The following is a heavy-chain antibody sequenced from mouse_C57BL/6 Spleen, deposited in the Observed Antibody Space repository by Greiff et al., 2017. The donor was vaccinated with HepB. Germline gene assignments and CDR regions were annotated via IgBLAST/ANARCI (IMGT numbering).Heavy chain of an antibody. Sequence: QVQLKESGAELVKPGASVKLSCKASGYTFTSYWMHWVKQRPGRGLEWIGRIDPNSGGTKYNEKFKSKATLTVDKPSSTAYMQLSSLTSEDSAVYYCALEIYGSSPPWFAYWGQGTLVTVSA. J-gene: IGHJ3*01. D-gene: IGHD1-1*01. V-gene: IGHV1-72*01. CDR2: IDPNSGGT. CDR1: GYTFTSYW. CDR3: ALEIYGSSPPWFAY.